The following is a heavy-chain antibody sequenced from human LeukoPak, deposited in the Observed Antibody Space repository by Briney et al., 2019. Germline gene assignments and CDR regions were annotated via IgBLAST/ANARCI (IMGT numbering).Heavy chain of an antibody. J-gene: IGHJ6*03. CDR1: GFTFSSYG. D-gene: IGHD1-7*01. CDR3: ARALELLNYYYYMDV. Sequence: GGSLRLSCAASGFTFSSYGMHWVRQAPGKGLEWVAVISYDGSNKYYADSVKGRFTISRDNSKNTLYLQMNSLRAEDTAVYYCARALELLNYYYYMDVWGKGTTVTVSS. V-gene: IGHV3-30*19. CDR2: ISYDGSNK.